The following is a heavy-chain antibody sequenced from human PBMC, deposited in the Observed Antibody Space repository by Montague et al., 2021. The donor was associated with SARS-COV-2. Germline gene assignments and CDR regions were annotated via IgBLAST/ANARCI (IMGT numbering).Heavy chain of an antibody. CDR1: GDSISNSVYY. V-gene: IGHV4-39*01. CDR2: IYYNWST. CDR3: ARHPRGEARFDT. Sequence: SETLSLTCVASGDSISNSVYYWAWIRQSPGKGLEWIGSIYYNWSTYQNPSLKSRVTISIDTSKNQFSLQLSSLTATDTAMYYCARHPRGEARFDTWGQGILVTVSS. J-gene: IGHJ4*02. D-gene: IGHD3-16*01.